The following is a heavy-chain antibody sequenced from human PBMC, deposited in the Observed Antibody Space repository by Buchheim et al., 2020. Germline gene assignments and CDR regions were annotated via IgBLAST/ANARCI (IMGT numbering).Heavy chain of an antibody. J-gene: IGHJ4*02. CDR3: ARADLPFGGVIEYVY. V-gene: IGHV3-66*01. Sequence: EVQLVESGGGLVQPGGSLRLSCAASGFTVSSNYMSWVRQAPGKGLEWVSVIYSGGSTYYADSVTGRFTISRDNSKNTLYLQMNSLRAEDTAVYYCARADLPFGGVIEYVYWGQGTL. CDR2: IYSGGST. D-gene: IGHD3-16*02. CDR1: GFTVSSNY.